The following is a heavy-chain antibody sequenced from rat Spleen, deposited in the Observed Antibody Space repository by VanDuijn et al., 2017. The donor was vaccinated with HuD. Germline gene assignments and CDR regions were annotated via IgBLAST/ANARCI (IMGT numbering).Heavy chain of an antibody. CDR2: ITGAGETT. J-gene: IGHJ2*01. Sequence: EVQLVESGGDLVQPGKSLKISCVASGFTFNYYWMTWIRQAPGKGLEWVATITGAGETTYYPDSVMGRFTISRDNAKSTLYLQMNSLRSEDTATYYCTRNGVNYSSYYWGQGVMVTVSS. CDR3: TRNGVNYSSYY. D-gene: IGHD1-8*01. CDR1: GFTFNYYW. V-gene: IGHV5-31*01.